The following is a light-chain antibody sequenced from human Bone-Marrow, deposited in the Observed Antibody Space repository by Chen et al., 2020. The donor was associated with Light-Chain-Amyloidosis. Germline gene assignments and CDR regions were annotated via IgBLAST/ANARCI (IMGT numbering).Light chain of an antibody. Sequence: SYFLPQPSSASVAPRQTASNACGGNNIGSTSVHWYQQTPGQAPLLVVYDDSDRPSGIPERLSGSNSGNTATLTISRVEAGDEADYYCQVWDRSSDRPVFGGGTKLTVL. J-gene: IGLJ3*02. CDR2: DDS. CDR1: NIGSTS. CDR3: QVWDRSSDRPV. V-gene: IGLV3-21*02.